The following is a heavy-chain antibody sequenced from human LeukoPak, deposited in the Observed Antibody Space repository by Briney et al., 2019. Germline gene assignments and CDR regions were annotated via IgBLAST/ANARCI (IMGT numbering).Heavy chain of an antibody. J-gene: IGHJ4*02. V-gene: IGHV4-34*01. CDR1: GGSFSGYY. CDR2: INHSGST. Sequence: SETLSLTCAVYGGSFSGYYWSWIRQPPGKGLEWIGEINHSGSTNYNPSLESRVTISVETSKNQFSLKLSSVTAADTAVYYCASEDNYFDYWGQGTLVTVSS. CDR3: ASEDNYFDY.